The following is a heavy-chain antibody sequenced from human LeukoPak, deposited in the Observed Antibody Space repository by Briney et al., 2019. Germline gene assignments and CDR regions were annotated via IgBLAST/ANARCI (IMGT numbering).Heavy chain of an antibody. CDR1: GYSFTNYG. J-gene: IGHJ4*02. CDR3: ARRYYYGSGSYSPFDY. D-gene: IGHD3-10*01. V-gene: IGHV1-8*01. CDR2: MSPNSGKT. Sequence: ASVKVSCKTSGYSFTNYGINWVRQATGQGLEWMGWMSPNSGKTGYAQKFQGRVTMTKNTSMSTAYMELSSLTSEDTAVYYCARRYYYGSGSYSPFDYWGQGTLVTVSS.